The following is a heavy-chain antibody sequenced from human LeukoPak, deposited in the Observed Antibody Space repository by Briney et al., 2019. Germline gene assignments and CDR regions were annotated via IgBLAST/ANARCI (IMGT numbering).Heavy chain of an antibody. CDR3: ARSTTIFGVLIPSGWFDP. V-gene: IGHV1-2*02. J-gene: IGHJ5*02. D-gene: IGHD3-3*01. Sequence: GASVKVSCKASGYIFSGYYMHWVRQAPGQGLEWMGWINPKSGGTNYAQQFQGRVTMTRDTSISTAYMELSRLRSDDTAVYYCARSTTIFGVLIPSGWFDPWGQGTLVTVSS. CDR2: INPKSGGT. CDR1: GYIFSGYY.